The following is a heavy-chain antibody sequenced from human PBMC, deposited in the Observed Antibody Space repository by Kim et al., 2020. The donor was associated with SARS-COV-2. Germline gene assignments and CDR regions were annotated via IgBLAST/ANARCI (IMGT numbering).Heavy chain of an antibody. D-gene: IGHD3-10*01. Sequence: GGSLRLSCAASGFTFSSYWMSWVRQAPGKGLEWVANIKQDGSEKYYVDSVKGRFTISRDNAKNSLYLQMNSLRAEDTAVYYCARLRDQITMVRGVIPPTGWFDPWGQGTLVTVSS. V-gene: IGHV3-7*01. J-gene: IGHJ5*02. CDR3: ARLRDQITMVRGVIPPTGWFDP. CDR2: IKQDGSEK. CDR1: GFTFSSYW.